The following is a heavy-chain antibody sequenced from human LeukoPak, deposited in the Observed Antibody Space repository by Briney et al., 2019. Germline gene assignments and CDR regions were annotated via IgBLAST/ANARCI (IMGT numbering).Heavy chain of an antibody. V-gene: IGHV1-18*01. Sequence: ASVKVSCKASGYTFTDFGFIWVRQAPGQGLEWMGWFSTYNGDKDYAKKFQDRVTMTTESSTQTTFMDLRNLRSDDTAVYYCARAESMALYFLYWGQGTLVSVSS. D-gene: IGHD1-14*01. J-gene: IGHJ1*01. CDR1: GYTFTDFG. CDR3: ARAESMALYFLY. CDR2: FSTYNGDK.